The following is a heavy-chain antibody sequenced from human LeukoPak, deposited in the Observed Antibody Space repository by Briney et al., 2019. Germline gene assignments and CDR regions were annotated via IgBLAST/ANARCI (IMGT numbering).Heavy chain of an antibody. D-gene: IGHD6-19*01. J-gene: IGHJ6*03. Sequence: PSETLSLTCTVSGGSISSGSYYWSWIRQPAGKGLEWIGRIYTSGTTNYNPSLKGRVTMSVDTSKNQFSLKVSSVTAADTAQYYRARRRPPHTSADYYYYMDVWGKGTTVTVSS. CDR2: IYTSGTT. V-gene: IGHV4-61*02. CDR1: GGSISSGSYY. CDR3: ARRRPPHTSADYYYYMDV.